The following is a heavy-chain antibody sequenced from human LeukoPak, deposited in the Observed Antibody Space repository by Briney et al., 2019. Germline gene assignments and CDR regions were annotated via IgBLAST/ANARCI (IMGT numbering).Heavy chain of an antibody. J-gene: IGHJ3*02. Sequence: SETLSLTCAVYGGSFSGYYWSWIRQPPGKGLEWIGEINHSGSTNYNPSLKSRVTISVDTSKNQFSLKLSSVTAADTAVYYCARVGYRSGGSCPGAFDIWGQGTMVTVSS. CDR1: GGSFSGYY. V-gene: IGHV4-34*01. CDR2: INHSGST. D-gene: IGHD2-15*01. CDR3: ARVGYRSGGSCPGAFDI.